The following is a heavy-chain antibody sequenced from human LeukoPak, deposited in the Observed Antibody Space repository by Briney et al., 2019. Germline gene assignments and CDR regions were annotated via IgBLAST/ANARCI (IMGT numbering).Heavy chain of an antibody. Sequence: PGGSLRLSCAASGFTFSSYAMSWVRQAPGKGLEWVSAISGSGGSTYYADSVKGRFTISRDNSKNTLYLQMNSLRAEDTAVYYCAKFLYMILQRADAFDIWGQGTMATVSS. V-gene: IGHV3-23*01. CDR1: GFTFSSYA. D-gene: IGHD3-22*01. CDR3: AKFLYMILQRADAFDI. J-gene: IGHJ3*02. CDR2: ISGSGGST.